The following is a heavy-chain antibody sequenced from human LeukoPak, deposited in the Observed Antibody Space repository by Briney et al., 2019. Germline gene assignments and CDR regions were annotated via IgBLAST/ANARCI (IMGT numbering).Heavy chain of an antibody. Sequence: SETLSLTCTVSGGSISSNNYYWSWIRQPPGREMEWIASINYGGTTYYNPSLKSRVTISVDTSKNQVFLQLSSVTAADTAFYFCARHRYASSFDSWGRGLLVTVSS. CDR3: ARHRYASSFDS. V-gene: IGHV4-39*01. CDR2: INYGGTT. D-gene: IGHD2-2*01. J-gene: IGHJ4*02. CDR1: GGSISSNNYY.